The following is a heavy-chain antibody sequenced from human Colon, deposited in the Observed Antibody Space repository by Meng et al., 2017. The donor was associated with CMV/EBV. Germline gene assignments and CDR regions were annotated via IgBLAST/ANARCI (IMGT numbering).Heavy chain of an antibody. Sequence: SETLSLTCAVSGVPLSGYHWSWIRQAPGNDLEWIGDINHNGITKYNPSLKSRLTISVDMSGNEFSLRLSSVTAADTAVYYCARQIWSGSLYNWFDPWDQGTLVPFSS. CDR3: ARQIWSGSLYNWFDP. D-gene: IGHD3-3*01. J-gene: IGHJ5*02. CDR1: GVPLSGYH. CDR2: INHNGIT. V-gene: IGHV4-34*01.